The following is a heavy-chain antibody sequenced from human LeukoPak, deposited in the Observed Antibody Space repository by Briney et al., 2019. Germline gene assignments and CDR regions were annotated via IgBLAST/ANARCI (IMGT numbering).Heavy chain of an antibody. Sequence: ASVKVSCKASGGTFSSYAISWVRQAPGQGLEWMGGIIPIFGTANYAQKFQGRVTITADESTSTAYMELSSLRSEDTAVFYCARALYDSSGYYFHDAFDIWGQGTMVTVSS. V-gene: IGHV1-69*13. CDR1: GGTFSSYA. CDR2: IIPIFGTA. D-gene: IGHD3-22*01. J-gene: IGHJ3*02. CDR3: ARALYDSSGYYFHDAFDI.